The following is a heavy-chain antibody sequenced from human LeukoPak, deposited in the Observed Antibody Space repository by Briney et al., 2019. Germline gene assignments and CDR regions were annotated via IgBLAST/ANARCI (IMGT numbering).Heavy chain of an antibody. V-gene: IGHV4-39*02. D-gene: IGHD5-12*01. CDR1: GGSISSSSYY. CDR3: ARDFSGYGYFDY. CDR2: IYYSGST. Sequence: SETLSLTCTVSGGSISSSSYYWGWIRQPPGKGLEWIGGIYYSGSTYYNPSLKSRVTISVDTSKNQFSLKLSSVTAADTAVYYCARDFSGYGYFDYWGQGTLVTVSS. J-gene: IGHJ4*02.